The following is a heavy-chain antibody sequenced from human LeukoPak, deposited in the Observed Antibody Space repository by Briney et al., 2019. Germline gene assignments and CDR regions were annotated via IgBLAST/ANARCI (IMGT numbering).Heavy chain of an antibody. V-gene: IGHV1-18*01. Sequence: ASVKVSCKASGYTFTSYGISWVRQAPGQGLEWMGWISAYNGNTNYAQKLQGRVTMTTDTSTGTAYMELRSLRSDDTAVYYCARVGSNYDILTGYEYWGQGTLVTVSS. CDR2: ISAYNGNT. CDR3: ARVGSNYDILTGYEY. CDR1: GYTFTSYG. J-gene: IGHJ4*02. D-gene: IGHD3-9*01.